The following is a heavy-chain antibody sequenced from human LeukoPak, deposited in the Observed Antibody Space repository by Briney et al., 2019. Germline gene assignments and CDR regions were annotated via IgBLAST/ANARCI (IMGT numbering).Heavy chain of an antibody. CDR3: ARDRCSSTSCESVWSYGMDV. V-gene: IGHV3-7*01. D-gene: IGHD2-2*01. CDR2: INEDEREK. CDR1: GFSLSSYW. Sequence: GGSLRLSCAASGFSLSSYWMSWVRQAPGKGLEWVATINEDEREKYFVASVKGRFTISRDNAKNSLYLQMNSLRAEDTAVYYCARDRCSSTSCESVWSYGMDVWGQGTTVTVSS. J-gene: IGHJ6*02.